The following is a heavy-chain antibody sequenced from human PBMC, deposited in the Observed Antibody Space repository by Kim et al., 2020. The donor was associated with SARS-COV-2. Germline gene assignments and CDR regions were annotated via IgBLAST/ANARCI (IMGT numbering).Heavy chain of an antibody. D-gene: IGHD4-17*01. Sequence: SVKVSCKASGGTFSSYAISWVRQAPGQGLEWMGRIIPILGIANYAQKFQGRVTITADKSTSTAYMELSSLRSEDTAVYYCARGTTVTTSTRTYYYYGMDVWGQGTTVSVSS. CDR2: IIPILGIA. CDR3: ARGTTVTTSTRTYYYYGMDV. J-gene: IGHJ6*02. V-gene: IGHV1-69*04. CDR1: GGTFSSYA.